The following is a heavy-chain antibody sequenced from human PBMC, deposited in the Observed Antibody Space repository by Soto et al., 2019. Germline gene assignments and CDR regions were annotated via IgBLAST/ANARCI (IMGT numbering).Heavy chain of an antibody. V-gene: IGHV1-69*12. CDR2: IIPIFGTA. CDR1: GGTFSSYT. D-gene: IGHD5-12*01. Sequence: QVQQVQSGAKVKKPGSSVTVSCKASGGTFSSYTISWVRQAPGQGLEWMGGIIPIFGTANYAQKFQGRVTITADESTSTAYMELSSLRSEDTAVYYCARGNHRWLQLWYFDLWGRGTLVTVSS. CDR3: ARGNHRWLQLWYFDL. J-gene: IGHJ2*01.